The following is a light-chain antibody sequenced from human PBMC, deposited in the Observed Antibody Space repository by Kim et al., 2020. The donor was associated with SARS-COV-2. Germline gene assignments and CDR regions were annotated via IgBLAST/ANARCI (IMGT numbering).Light chain of an antibody. CDR1: SSDVGRYTS. Sequence: GQSVTISCTGTSSDVGRYTSVSWYQQHPGKAPQLMISDVTDRPSGVPDRFSGFKSGNTASLTISGLQAEDEADYYCCSYAGRYTWIFGGGTQLTVL. CDR3: CSYAGRYTWI. CDR2: DVT. V-gene: IGLV2-11*03. J-gene: IGLJ2*01.